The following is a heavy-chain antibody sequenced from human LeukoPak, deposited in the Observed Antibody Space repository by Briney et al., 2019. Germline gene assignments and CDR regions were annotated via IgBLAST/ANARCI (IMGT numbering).Heavy chain of an antibody. J-gene: IGHJ4*02. CDR2: INPNSGGT. CDR1: GYTFTGYY. D-gene: IGHD4-17*01. Sequence: ASVKVSCKASGYTFTGYYMHWVRQAPGQGLEWMGWINPNSGGTNYAQKFQGRVTMTRDTSIGTVYMELSRLRSDDTAVYYCARGWVYQRDYDGYWGQGTLVTVSS. V-gene: IGHV1-2*02. CDR3: ARGWVYQRDYDGY.